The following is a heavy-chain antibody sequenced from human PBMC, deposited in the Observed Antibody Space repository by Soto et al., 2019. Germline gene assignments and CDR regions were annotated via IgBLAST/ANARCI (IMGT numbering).Heavy chain of an antibody. Sequence: PSETLSLTCPVSGGSISRYYWSWFRQPPGKGLEWIGYIYYSGSTNYNPSLKSRVTISVDTSKNQFSLKLSSVTAADTAVYYCARVARGVGYYYYYYMDVWGKRTTVTVSS. CDR3: ARVARGVGYYYYYYMDV. CDR2: IYYSGST. D-gene: IGHD3-10*01. CDR1: GGSISRYY. V-gene: IGHV4-59*01. J-gene: IGHJ6*03.